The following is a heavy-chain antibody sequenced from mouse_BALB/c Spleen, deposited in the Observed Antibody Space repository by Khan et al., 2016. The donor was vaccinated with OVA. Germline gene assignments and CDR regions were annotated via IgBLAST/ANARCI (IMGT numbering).Heavy chain of an antibody. Sequence: QVQLKESGAELARPGASVKMSCKASGYTFTSYTIHWINQRPGQGLEWIGYINPSSGYTNYNQKFKDKATFTADKSSTTAYMQVSSLTSDDSAVYYCARDGAYYRNDGWFAYWGQGTLVTVSA. CDR3: ARDGAYYRNDGWFAY. CDR2: INPSSGYT. CDR1: GYTFTSYT. V-gene: IGHV1-4*01. J-gene: IGHJ3*01. D-gene: IGHD2-14*01.